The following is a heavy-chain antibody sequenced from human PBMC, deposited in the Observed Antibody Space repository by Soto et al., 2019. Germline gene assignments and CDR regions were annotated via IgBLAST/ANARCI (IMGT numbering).Heavy chain of an antibody. J-gene: IGHJ6*02. CDR2: IYYSGST. V-gene: IGHV4-31*03. CDR1: GGSISSGGYY. CDR3: ARDYYGSGSYSFYYCGMDV. Sequence: QVQLQESGPGLVKPSQTLSLTCTVSGGSISSGGYYWSWIRQHPGKGLEWIGYIYYSGSTYYNPSLKSRVTISVDTSKNQFSLKLSSVTAADTAVYYCARDYYGSGSYSFYYCGMDVWGQGTTVTVSS. D-gene: IGHD3-10*01.